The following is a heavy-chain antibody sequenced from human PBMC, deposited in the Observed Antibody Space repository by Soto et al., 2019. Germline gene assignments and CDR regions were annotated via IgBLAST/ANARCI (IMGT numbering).Heavy chain of an antibody. D-gene: IGHD3-9*01. Sequence: SETLSLTCTVSGGSISPYYWSWIRQPPGKGLEWVGYIYYGGSTSYNPSLKSRVTISVDTSKNQFSLKLSSVTAADTAVYYCARGRSDILTGYFVDYWAQGTLVTVSS. J-gene: IGHJ4*02. CDR3: ARGRSDILTGYFVDY. CDR2: IYYGGST. CDR1: GGSISPYY. V-gene: IGHV4-59*08.